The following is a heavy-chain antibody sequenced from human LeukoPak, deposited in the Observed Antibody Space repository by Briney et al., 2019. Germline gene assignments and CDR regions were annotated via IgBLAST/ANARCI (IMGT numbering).Heavy chain of an antibody. D-gene: IGHD5-12*01. Sequence: RGSLRLSCAASGFTFSSYEMNWVRQAPGKGLEWVSYISSSGSTIYYADSVKGRFTISRDNAKNSLYLQMNSLRAEDTAVYYCARGRISGYDSGWFDPWGQGTLVTVSS. CDR1: GFTFSSYE. V-gene: IGHV3-48*03. J-gene: IGHJ5*02. CDR2: ISSSGSTI. CDR3: ARGRISGYDSGWFDP.